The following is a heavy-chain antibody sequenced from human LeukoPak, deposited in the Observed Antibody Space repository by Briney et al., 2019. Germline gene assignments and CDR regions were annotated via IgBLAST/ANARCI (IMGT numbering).Heavy chain of an antibody. D-gene: IGHD5-18*01. J-gene: IGHJ5*02. CDR2: IKQDGSEK. CDR1: GFTFSSYW. V-gene: IGHV3-7*01. CDR3: ARCGYSYGQNWFDP. Sequence: GSLRLSCAASGFTFSSYWMSWDRQAPGKGLEWVANIKQDGSEKYYVDSVKGRFTISRDNAKNSLYLQMNSLRAEDTAVYYCARCGYSYGQNWFDPWGQGTLVTVSS.